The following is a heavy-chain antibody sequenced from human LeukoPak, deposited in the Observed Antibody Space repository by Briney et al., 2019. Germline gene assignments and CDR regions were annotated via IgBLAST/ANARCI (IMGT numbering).Heavy chain of an antibody. V-gene: IGHV4-59*01. D-gene: IGHD1-7*01. CDR3: ARDSQRISITGTTFSWFDP. CDR1: GGSISSYY. CDR2: IYYSGST. Sequence: PSETLSLTCTVSGGSISSYYWSWIRQPPGKGLEWIGYIYYSGSTNYNPSLKSRVTISVDTSKNQFSLKLSSVTAADTAVYYCARDSQRISITGTTFSWFDPWGQGTLVTVSS. J-gene: IGHJ5*02.